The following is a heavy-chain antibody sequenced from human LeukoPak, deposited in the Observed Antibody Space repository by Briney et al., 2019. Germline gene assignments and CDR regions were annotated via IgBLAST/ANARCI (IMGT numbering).Heavy chain of an antibody. D-gene: IGHD2-21*02. CDR1: GGSISSSSYY. CDR3: ARRGSVVVVTAIRKNAFDI. V-gene: IGHV4-39*01. J-gene: IGHJ3*02. CDR2: IYYSGST. Sequence: SETLSLTCTVSGGSISSSSYYWGWIRQPPGKGLEWIGSIYYSGSTYYNPSLKGRVTISVDTSKNQFSLKLSSVTAADTAVYYCARRGSVVVVTAIRKNAFDIWGQGTMVTVSS.